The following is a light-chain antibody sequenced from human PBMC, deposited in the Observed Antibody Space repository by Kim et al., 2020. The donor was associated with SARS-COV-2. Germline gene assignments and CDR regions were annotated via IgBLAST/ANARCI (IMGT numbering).Light chain of an antibody. CDR2: KAS. V-gene: IGKV1-5*03. J-gene: IGKJ4*01. CDR1: QSISSW. Sequence: DIQMTQSPSTLSASVGDRVTITCRASQSISSWLAWYQQKPGKAPKLLIYKASSLESGDPSRFSGSGSGTEFTLTISSLQPDDFATYYCQQYNSYSRLTFGGGTKVDIK. CDR3: QQYNSYSRLT.